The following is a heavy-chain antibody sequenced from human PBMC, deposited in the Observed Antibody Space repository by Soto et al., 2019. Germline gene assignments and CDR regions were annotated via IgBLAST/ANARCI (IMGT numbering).Heavy chain of an antibody. CDR2: IWYDGSNK. CDR1: GFTFSSYG. J-gene: IGHJ5*02. CDR3: ARDGRRITMVRGVGNWFDP. Sequence: GGSLRLSCAASGFTFSSYGMHWVRQAPGKGLEWVAVIWYDGSNKYYADSVKGRFTISRDNSKNTLYLQMNSLRAEDTAVYYCARDGRRITMVRGVGNWFDPWGQGTLVTVSS. D-gene: IGHD3-10*01. V-gene: IGHV3-33*01.